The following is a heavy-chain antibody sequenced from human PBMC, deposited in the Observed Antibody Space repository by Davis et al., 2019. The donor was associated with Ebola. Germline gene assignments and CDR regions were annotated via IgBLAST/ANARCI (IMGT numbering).Heavy chain of an antibody. J-gene: IGHJ4*02. Sequence: SETLSLTCAVSGGSISSSNWWSWVRQPPGKGLEWIGEINHSGSTNYNPSLKSRVTISVDTSKNQFSLKLSSVTAADTAVYYCARGPSIVNFDYWGQGTLVTVSS. CDR3: ARGPSIVNFDY. CDR1: GGSISSSNW. D-gene: IGHD1-26*01. CDR2: INHSGST. V-gene: IGHV4-4*02.